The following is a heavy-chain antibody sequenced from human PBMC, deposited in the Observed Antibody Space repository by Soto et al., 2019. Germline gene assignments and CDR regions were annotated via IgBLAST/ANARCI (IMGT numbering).Heavy chain of an antibody. CDR2: ISAGGAGA. Sequence: EVPLLESGGGLVQPGGALRLSCAASGFTFSSHAMSWVRQAPGKGLEWVSSISAGGAGAYYADSVKGRFTISRANSNNTLYLQMNSLRTEDTAVYYCARDLWWYLHWGQGTLVTVSS. J-gene: IGHJ4*02. CDR1: GFTFSSHA. CDR3: ARDLWWYLH. V-gene: IGHV3-23*01. D-gene: IGHD2-15*01.